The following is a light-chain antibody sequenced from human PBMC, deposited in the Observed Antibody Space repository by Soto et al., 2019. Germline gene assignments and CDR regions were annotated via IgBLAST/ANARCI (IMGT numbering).Light chain of an antibody. CDR3: LTYNSGLWT. Sequence: DIQMTQSPSSLSASVGDRVTYTCRASRDITNHLAWYQQKPGKVPKLLIYTASTLQSGVPSRFSGSGSGTDFTLTISSLQPEDVATYFCLTYNSGLWTFGQGTKVEIK. J-gene: IGKJ1*01. CDR2: TAS. V-gene: IGKV1-27*01. CDR1: RDITNH.